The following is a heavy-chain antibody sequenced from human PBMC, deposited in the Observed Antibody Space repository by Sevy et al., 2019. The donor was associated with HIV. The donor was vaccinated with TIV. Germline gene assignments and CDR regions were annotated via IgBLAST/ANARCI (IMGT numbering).Heavy chain of an antibody. V-gene: IGHV1-18*01. CDR3: ARDCVTFGGVIDFFDY. D-gene: IGHD3-16*02. Sequence: ASVKVSCKASGYTFTSYGISWVRQAPGQGLEWMGWISAYNGNTNYAQKLQGRVTMTTDKSTSTAYMELRSLRSDDTAVYYWARDCVTFGGVIDFFDYWGQGTLVTVSS. CDR2: ISAYNGNT. J-gene: IGHJ4*02. CDR1: GYTFTSYG.